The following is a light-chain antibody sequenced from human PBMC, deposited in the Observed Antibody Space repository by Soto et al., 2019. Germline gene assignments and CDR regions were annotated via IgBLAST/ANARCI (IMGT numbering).Light chain of an antibody. Sequence: EIVMTQSPATLSVSPGERATLSCRASQSVSSNLAWYQQKPGQAPRLLIYGASTRATGIPARFSGSGSGTEFTLTISSLQSEAFAVYYCQQRSNWPITFGQGTRLEIK. CDR3: QQRSNWPIT. V-gene: IGKV3-15*01. CDR1: QSVSSN. J-gene: IGKJ5*01. CDR2: GAS.